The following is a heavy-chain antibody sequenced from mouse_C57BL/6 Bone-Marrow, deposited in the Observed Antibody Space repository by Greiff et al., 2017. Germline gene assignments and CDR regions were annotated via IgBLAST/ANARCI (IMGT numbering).Heavy chain of an antibody. V-gene: IGHV2-2*01. Sequence: VKLVESGPGLVQPSQSLSITCTVSGFSFTSYGVHWVRQSPGKGLEWLGVIWSGGSTDYNAAFISRLSITTDNSKSQVFFKMSSLQADDTAIYYCARTDYDFYAYWGQGTLVTVSA. CDR1: GFSFTSYG. CDR3: ARTDYDFYAY. D-gene: IGHD2-4*01. CDR2: IWSGGST. J-gene: IGHJ3*01.